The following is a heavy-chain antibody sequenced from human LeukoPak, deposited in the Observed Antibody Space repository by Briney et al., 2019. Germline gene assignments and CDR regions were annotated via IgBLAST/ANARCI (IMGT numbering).Heavy chain of an antibody. CDR2: NTPISGGT. J-gene: IGHJ4*02. Sequence: ASVKNSCKTSGYTFTGYYMHWVRQAPGQGVEWMGWNTPISGGTNYAQKFQGRVTMTRHTSISTAYMELSRLRSDDTAVYYCARGEGIVVVPAASYWGQGTLVTVSS. V-gene: IGHV1-2*02. D-gene: IGHD2-2*01. CDR3: ARGEGIVVVPAASY. CDR1: GYTFTGYY.